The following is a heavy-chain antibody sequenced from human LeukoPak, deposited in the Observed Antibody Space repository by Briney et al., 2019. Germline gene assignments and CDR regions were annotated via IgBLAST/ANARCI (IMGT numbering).Heavy chain of an antibody. Sequence: PGGSLRLSCAESGFTSSRCWRGWLRQARRKRLKWVANIKQDGSEKYYVDSVKGRFTISRDNAKNSLYLQMNSLRAEDTAVYYCARAPYCIGGSCRFDYWGQGTLVTVSS. CDR3: ARAPYCIGGSCRFDY. J-gene: IGHJ4*02. D-gene: IGHD2-15*01. V-gene: IGHV3-7*03. CDR2: IKQDGSEK. CDR1: GFTSSRCW.